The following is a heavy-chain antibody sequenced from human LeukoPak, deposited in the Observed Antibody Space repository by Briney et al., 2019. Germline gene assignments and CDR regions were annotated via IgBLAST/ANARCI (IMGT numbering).Heavy chain of an antibody. CDR2: ISGSGGRT. CDR1: GFTFSSYA. CDR3: AKVLDRLLYAAPAFDI. V-gene: IGHV3-23*01. Sequence: GGSLRLSCAASGFTFSSYAMSWVRQAPGKGLEWVSAISGSGGRTYYADSVKGGFTISRANSKNTLYLQMNSLRAEDTAVYFCAKVLDRLLYAAPAFDIWGQGTMVTVSS. J-gene: IGHJ3*02. D-gene: IGHD2-15*01.